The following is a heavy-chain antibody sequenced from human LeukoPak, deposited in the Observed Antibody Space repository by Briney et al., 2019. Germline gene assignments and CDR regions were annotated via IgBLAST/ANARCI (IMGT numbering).Heavy chain of an antibody. V-gene: IGHV3-7*01. D-gene: IGHD6-6*01. CDR1: GFTFSSYW. CDR3: VREGAYSTSSPAGY. Sequence: GGSLRLSCAASGFTFSSYWMSWVRQAPGKRLEWVANINQDGSEKYYVDSVKGRFIISKDNARNSLFLQMNILTAEDTAIYYCVREGAYSTSSPAGYWGQGTLVSVSS. CDR2: INQDGSEK. J-gene: IGHJ4*02.